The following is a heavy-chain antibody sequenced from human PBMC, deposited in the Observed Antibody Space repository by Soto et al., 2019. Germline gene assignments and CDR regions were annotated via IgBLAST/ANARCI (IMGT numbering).Heavy chain of an antibody. J-gene: IGHJ4*02. V-gene: IGHV3-23*01. CDR2: ISGSGGST. CDR3: ATVHSSGWYYFDY. Sequence: SLRLSCAASGFTFSSYAMSWVRQAPGKGLEWVSAISGSGGSTYYADSVKGRFTISRDNSKNTLYLQMNSLRAEDTAVYYCATVHSSGWYYFDYWGQGTLVTVSS. D-gene: IGHD6-19*01. CDR1: GFTFSSYA.